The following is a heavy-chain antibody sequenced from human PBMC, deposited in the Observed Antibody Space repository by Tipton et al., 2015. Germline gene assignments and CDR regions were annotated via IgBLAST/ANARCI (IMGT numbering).Heavy chain of an antibody. CDR3: AREVWYNDSTGYDY. V-gene: IGHV4-39*02. CDR2: IHYSGTI. D-gene: IGHD3-22*01. Sequence: TLSLTCTVSGDSISSTTYNWGWIRQPPGKGLEWIGTIHYSGTIYYSPSLKSRVTVAVDTSKNQFSLTLSSVTAADTAVYYCAREVWYNDSTGYDYWGQGTLVTVSS. J-gene: IGHJ4*02. CDR1: GDSISSTTYN.